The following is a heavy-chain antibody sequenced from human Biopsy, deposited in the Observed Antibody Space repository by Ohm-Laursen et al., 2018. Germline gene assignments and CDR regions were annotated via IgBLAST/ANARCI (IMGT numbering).Heavy chain of an antibody. CDR1: GFSFENYV. CDR2: IRSSGYGGTA. Sequence: SLRLSCEASGFSFENYVMKWFRQGPGKGLEWVGLIRSSGYGGTADYAASVKGRFTISRDDSKSFAYLQMTSLRTEDTAVYFCAREGLGTTADYWGQGILVTVSS. D-gene: IGHD1/OR15-1a*01. V-gene: IGHV3-49*03. CDR3: AREGLGTTADY. J-gene: IGHJ4*02.